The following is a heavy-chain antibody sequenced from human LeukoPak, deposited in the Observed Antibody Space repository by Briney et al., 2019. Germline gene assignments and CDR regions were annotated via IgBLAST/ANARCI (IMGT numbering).Heavy chain of an antibody. J-gene: IGHJ4*02. V-gene: IGHV3-7*01. CDR1: GFTLSSYW. Sequence: GGSLRLSCAASGFTLSSYWMSWVRQAPGKGLEWVANIKQDGSEKYYVDSVKGRFTISRDNAKNSLYLQMNSLRAEDTAVYYCARRYQLGLRTRFDYWGQGTLVTVSS. D-gene: IGHD2-2*01. CDR2: IKQDGSEK. CDR3: ARRYQLGLRTRFDY.